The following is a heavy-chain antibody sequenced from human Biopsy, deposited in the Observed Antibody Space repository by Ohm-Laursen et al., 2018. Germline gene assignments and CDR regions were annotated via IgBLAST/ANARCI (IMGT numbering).Heavy chain of an antibody. J-gene: IGHJ3*02. D-gene: IGHD3-22*01. CDR3: ARWTPEYDSSRYYLDAFDI. Sequence: SDTLSLTCTVSGGSLSSYYWSWIRQPAGKGLEWIERIYSSGSTNYNPSLKSRVTLSMDTSKRQFSLKLSFVTAADTAVYYCARWTPEYDSSRYYLDAFDIWGQGTKVTVSS. V-gene: IGHV4-4*07. CDR1: GGSLSSYY. CDR2: IYSSGST.